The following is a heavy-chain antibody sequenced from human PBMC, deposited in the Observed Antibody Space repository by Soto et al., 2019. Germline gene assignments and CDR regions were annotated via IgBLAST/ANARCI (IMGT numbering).Heavy chain of an antibody. CDR3: ARDGGRHSRGIDY. V-gene: IGHV1-69*01. J-gene: IGHJ4*02. Sequence: QVQLVQSGAEVKKPGSSVKVSCKASGGTFSSYSINGVRQAPGQGLEWMGEIIPIFGTANYAQKFQGRVTITADESTSTAYMELSSLRSEDTAVYYCARDGGRHSRGIDYWGQGTLVTASS. CDR1: GGTFSSYS. D-gene: IGHD1-26*01. CDR2: IIPIFGTA.